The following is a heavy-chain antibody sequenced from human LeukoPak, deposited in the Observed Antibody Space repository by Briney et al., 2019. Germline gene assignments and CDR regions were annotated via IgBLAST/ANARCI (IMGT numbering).Heavy chain of an antibody. CDR2: IYHSGST. CDR1: GGSTSSGGYS. V-gene: IGHV4-30-2*01. Sequence: SQTLSLTCAVSGGSTSSGGYSWSWIRQPPGKGLEWIGYIYHSGSTYYNPSLKSRVTISVDRSKNQFSLKLSSVTAADTAVYYCARALGEVDAFDIWGQGTIVTVSS. CDR3: ARALGEVDAFDI. J-gene: IGHJ3*02.